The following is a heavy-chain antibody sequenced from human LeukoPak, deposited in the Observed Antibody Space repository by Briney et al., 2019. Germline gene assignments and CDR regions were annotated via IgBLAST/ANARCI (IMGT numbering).Heavy chain of an antibody. Sequence: PSETLSLTCTVSGGSFSTYYCSWIRQPAGKGLEWIGHIYTSGATNYNPSLKSRVTMSIDTSKNQFSLKLSSVTAADTAVYYCAKSNGYGLIDIWGQGTMVTVSS. CDR1: GGSFSTYY. CDR3: AKSNGYGLIDI. CDR2: IYTSGAT. D-gene: IGHD3-22*01. V-gene: IGHV4-4*07. J-gene: IGHJ3*02.